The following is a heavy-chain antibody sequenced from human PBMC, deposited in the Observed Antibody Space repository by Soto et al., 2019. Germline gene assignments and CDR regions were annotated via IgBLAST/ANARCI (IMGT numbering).Heavy chain of an antibody. Sequence: QVQLVQSGAEVKKPGSSVKVSCKASGGTFSSYAISWVRQAPGQGLEWMGGIIPIFGTANYAQKFQGRVTITADESTSTAYMEQSSLRSEDTAVYYCASGERPLGYYYYGMDVWGQGTTVTVSS. CDR1: GGTFSSYA. J-gene: IGHJ6*02. D-gene: IGHD1-1*01. CDR2: IIPIFGTA. CDR3: ASGERPLGYYYYGMDV. V-gene: IGHV1-69*01.